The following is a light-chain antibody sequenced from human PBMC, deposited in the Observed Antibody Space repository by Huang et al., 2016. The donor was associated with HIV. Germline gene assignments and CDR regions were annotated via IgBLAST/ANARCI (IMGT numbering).Light chain of an antibody. CDR1: QSVSSN. CDR3: QQYNNWPRT. CDR2: GAT. J-gene: IGKJ1*01. V-gene: IGKV3-15*01. Sequence: EIVMTQSPATLSVSPGERATLSCRAGQSVSSNLAGYQQKPGPAPRLRIYGATTRATGIPARFSGSGSGTEFTLTISSLQSEDFAVYYCQQYNNWPRTFGQGTKVDIK.